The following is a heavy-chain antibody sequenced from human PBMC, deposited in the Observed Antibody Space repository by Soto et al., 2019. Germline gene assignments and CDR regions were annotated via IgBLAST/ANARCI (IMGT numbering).Heavy chain of an antibody. CDR2: ISGGHTT. CDR3: AKDYESESYSGKYAIDS. CDR1: GFTFSSYV. V-gene: IGHV3-23*01. Sequence: EVQLLESGGGLVQPGGSLRLSCAASGFTFSSYVMSWVRQAPGKGLEWVSAISGGHTTYYADSVKGRFTISRDNSKNTLYRQMNSLRAEDTALYYCAKDYESESYSGKYAIDSWGQGTLVSVST. J-gene: IGHJ5*01. D-gene: IGHD1-26*01.